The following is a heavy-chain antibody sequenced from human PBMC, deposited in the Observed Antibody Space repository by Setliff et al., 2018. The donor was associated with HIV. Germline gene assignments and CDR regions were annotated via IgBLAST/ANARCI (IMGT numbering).Heavy chain of an antibody. V-gene: IGHV4-39*01. Sequence: SETLSLTCTVSGGSIGGSSNYWGWIRQPPGKGLEWIGSIYYSGSTYYNASLKSRVSIFVDTSENQFSLRLTSVTAADTAVYYCARSRTSSGYYGVTGYGMDVWGQGTTVTVSS. D-gene: IGHD3-22*01. J-gene: IGHJ6*02. CDR2: IYYSGST. CDR1: GGSIGGSSNY. CDR3: ARSRTSSGYYGVTGYGMDV.